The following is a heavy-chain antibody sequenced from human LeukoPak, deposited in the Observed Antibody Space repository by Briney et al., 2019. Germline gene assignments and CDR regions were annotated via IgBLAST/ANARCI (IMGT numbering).Heavy chain of an antibody. J-gene: IGHJ6*03. CDR2: IIPIFGTA. CDR1: GGTFSSYA. Sequence: SVKVSCKASGGTFSSYAISWVRQAPGQGLEWMGGIIPIFGTANYAQKFQGRVTITADESTSTAYMELSSLRSEDTAVYYCARDLLRGGYYYYYMDVWGKGTTVTISS. D-gene: IGHD4-17*01. V-gene: IGHV1-69*13. CDR3: ARDLLRGGYYYYYMDV.